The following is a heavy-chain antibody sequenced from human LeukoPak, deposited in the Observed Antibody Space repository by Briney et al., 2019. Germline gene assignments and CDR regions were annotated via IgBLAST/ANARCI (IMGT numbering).Heavy chain of an antibody. CDR3: AKGGRECSSTTCYTLYNWFDP. Sequence: GGSLRLSCAASGFTLCRYAMNWVRQVPGKRLEWVSSINNYGGSRNYADSVKGRFTISRDNSKNTLYLQMNSLRVEDTAIYYCAKGGRECSSTTCYTLYNWFDPWGQGTLVTVSS. CDR2: INNYGGSR. D-gene: IGHD2-2*02. J-gene: IGHJ5*02. CDR1: GFTLCRYA. V-gene: IGHV3-23*01.